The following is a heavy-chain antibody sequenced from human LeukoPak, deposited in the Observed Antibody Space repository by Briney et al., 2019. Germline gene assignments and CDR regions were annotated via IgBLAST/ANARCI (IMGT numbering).Heavy chain of an antibody. D-gene: IGHD5-18*01. CDR2: ISSSGSTI. V-gene: IGHV3-11*01. Sequence: GGSLRLSCAASGFTFSDYYMSWIRQAPGKGLEWVSYISSSGSTICYADSVKGRFTISRDNGKNSLSLQMNSLRAEDTAVYYCARVEYIYGYGSWGQGTLVPVSS. J-gene: IGHJ5*02. CDR3: ARVEYIYGYGS. CDR1: GFTFSDYY.